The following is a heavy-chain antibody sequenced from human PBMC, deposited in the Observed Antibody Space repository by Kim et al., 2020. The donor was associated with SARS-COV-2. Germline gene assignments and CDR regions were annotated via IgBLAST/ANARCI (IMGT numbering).Heavy chain of an antibody. Sequence: SDTRYSPSFQGQVTISADKSISTAYLQWSSLKASDTAMYYCARGGGLVDYWGQGTLVTVSS. V-gene: IGHV5-51*01. CDR2: SDT. J-gene: IGHJ4*02. D-gene: IGHD3-16*01. CDR3: ARGGGLVDY.